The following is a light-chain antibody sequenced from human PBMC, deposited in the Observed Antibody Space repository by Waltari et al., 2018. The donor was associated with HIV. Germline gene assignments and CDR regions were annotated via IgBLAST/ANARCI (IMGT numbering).Light chain of an antibody. J-gene: IGKJ1*01. CDR2: WAS. CDR3: QQYYITPKT. Sequence: DIVMTQSPDSLAVSLGERAPINCKSCPSVLYSSNNKNYLAWYQQKPGQPPKLLIYWASSREYGVPDRFSGSGSGTDFTLTISSLQAEDVAVYYCQQYYITPKTFGQGTKVEIK. V-gene: IGKV4-1*01. CDR1: PSVLYSSNNKNY.